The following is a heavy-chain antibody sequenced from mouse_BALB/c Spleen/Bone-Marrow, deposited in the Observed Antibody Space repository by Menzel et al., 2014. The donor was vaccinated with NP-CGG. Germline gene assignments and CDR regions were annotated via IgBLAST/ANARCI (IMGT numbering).Heavy chain of an antibody. CDR2: IYPGDGST. CDR3: AREAYYDYDEGFAY. V-gene: IGHV1S56*01. J-gene: IGHJ3*01. Sequence: QVQLQQSGPELVKPGASVKMSCKASGYTFTSYYIHWVKQRPGQGLEWIGWIYPGDGSTKYNEKFKGKTTLTADKSSSTAYMLLSSLTSEDSAIYFCAREAYYDYDEGFAYWGQGTLVTVSA. D-gene: IGHD2-4*01. CDR1: GYTFTSYY.